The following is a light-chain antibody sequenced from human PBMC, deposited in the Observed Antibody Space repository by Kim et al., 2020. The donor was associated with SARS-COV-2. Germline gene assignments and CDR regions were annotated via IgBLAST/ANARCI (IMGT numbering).Light chain of an antibody. Sequence: EIVMTQSPATLSVSPGERATLSCRASHSVSSNLAWYQQKPGQAPRLLIYGASTRATGIPARFSGSGSGTEFTLTISSLQSEDFTVYYCQQYNNWPSLTFGGGTKVEI. CDR2: GAS. CDR3: QQYNNWPSLT. CDR1: HSVSSN. J-gene: IGKJ4*01. V-gene: IGKV3-15*01.